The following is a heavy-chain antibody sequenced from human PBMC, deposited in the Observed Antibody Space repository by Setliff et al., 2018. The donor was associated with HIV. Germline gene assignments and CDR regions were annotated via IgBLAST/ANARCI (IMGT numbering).Heavy chain of an antibody. CDR1: DYY. CDR2: INWNGGST. Sequence: DYYWGWIRQPPGKGLEWVSGINWNGGSTGYADSVKGRFTISRDNSKSTLYLQMSSLTAEDTAVYYCARHHDSDFSGDPDWFDPWGQGILVTVSS. D-gene: IGHD2-15*01. J-gene: IGHJ5*02. CDR3: ARHHDSDFSGDPDWFDP. V-gene: IGHV3-20*03.